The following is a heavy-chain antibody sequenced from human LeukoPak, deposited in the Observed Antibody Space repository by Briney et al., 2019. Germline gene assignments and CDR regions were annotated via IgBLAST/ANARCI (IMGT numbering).Heavy chain of an antibody. V-gene: IGHV3-7*01. CDR1: GFTFSDYY. Sequence: GGSLRLSCAASGFTFSDYYMSWVRQAPGKGLEWVANIKQDGSEKYYVDSVKGRFTISRDNAKNSLYLQMNSLRAEDTAVYYCARDRDGDYPYWGQGTLVTVSS. J-gene: IGHJ4*02. CDR2: IKQDGSEK. CDR3: ARDRDGDYPY. D-gene: IGHD4-17*01.